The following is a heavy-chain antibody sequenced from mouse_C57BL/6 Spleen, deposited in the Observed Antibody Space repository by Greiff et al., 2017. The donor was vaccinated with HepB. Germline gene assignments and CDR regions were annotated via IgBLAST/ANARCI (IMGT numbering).Heavy chain of an antibody. Sequence: LQESGPGLVAPSPSLSITCTVSGFSLTSYAISWVRQPPGKGLEWIGVIWTGGGTNNYSALKSRLSIIKDNSKSKVFLKMNSLQTDDTARYYWARNTGGLTTVLDYWGQGTTLTVSS. J-gene: IGHJ2*01. CDR3: ARNTGGLTTVLDY. D-gene: IGHD1-1*01. CDR1: GFSLTSYA. CDR2: IWTGGGT. V-gene: IGHV2-9-1*01.